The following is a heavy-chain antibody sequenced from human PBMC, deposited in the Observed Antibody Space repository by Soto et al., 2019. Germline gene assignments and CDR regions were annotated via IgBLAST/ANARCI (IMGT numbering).Heavy chain of an antibody. Sequence: EASVKVSCKVSGYTLTELSMHWVRQAPGKGLEWMGGFDPEDGETIYAQKFQGRVTMTEDTSTDTAYMELSSLRSEDTAVYYCATRSLLWFGELPDSFDYWGQGTLVTVSS. CDR2: FDPEDGET. CDR1: GYTLTELS. D-gene: IGHD3-10*01. CDR3: ATRSLLWFGELPDSFDY. J-gene: IGHJ4*02. V-gene: IGHV1-24*01.